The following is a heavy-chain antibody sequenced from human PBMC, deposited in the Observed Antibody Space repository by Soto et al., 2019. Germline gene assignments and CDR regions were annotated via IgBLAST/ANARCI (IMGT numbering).Heavy chain of an antibody. V-gene: IGHV2-26*01. CDR3: ARIPFGPEDVENWFDP. J-gene: IGHJ5*02. D-gene: IGHD3-10*01. Sequence: ESGPTLVKPKGTLTMAWTLSGFSIRNSGMGVSWIRQPPGKALEWLAHIFSNDEKSYSTSLKSRLTISKDTSKSQVVLTMTNMDPVDTATYYCARIPFGPEDVENWFDPWGQGTLVTVSS. CDR1: GFSIRNSGMG. CDR2: IFSNDEK.